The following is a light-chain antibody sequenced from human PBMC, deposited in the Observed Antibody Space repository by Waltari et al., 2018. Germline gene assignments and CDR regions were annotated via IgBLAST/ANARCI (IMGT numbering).Light chain of an antibody. CDR3: QLYGSSTLYT. V-gene: IGKV3-20*01. Sequence: EFVLTQSPGTLSLSLGERATLACRASQSINSNYVAWYQQKPGQAPRLLIYGPSSRATGVPDRISGSGSGTDFTLTISRLEPEDFAVYYCQLYGSSTLYTFGQGTKLEIK. CDR2: GPS. J-gene: IGKJ2*01. CDR1: QSINSNY.